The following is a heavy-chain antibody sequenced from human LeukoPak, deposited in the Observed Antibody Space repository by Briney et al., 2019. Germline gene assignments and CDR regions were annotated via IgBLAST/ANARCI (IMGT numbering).Heavy chain of an antibody. CDR1: GGSLSSYY. J-gene: IGHJ4*02. CDR2: IYYSGST. CDR3: ARAGWLMDPFDY. Sequence: SETLSLTCTVSGGSLSSYYWSWIRQPPGKGLEWIGYIYYSGSTNYNPSLKSRVTISVDTSKNQFSLKLSSVTAADTAVYYCARAGWLMDPFDYWGQGTLVTVSS. D-gene: IGHD6-19*01. V-gene: IGHV4-59*01.